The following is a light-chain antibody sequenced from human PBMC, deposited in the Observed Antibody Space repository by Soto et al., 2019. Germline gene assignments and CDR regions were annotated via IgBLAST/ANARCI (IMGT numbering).Light chain of an antibody. CDR2: GAS. CDR1: QSVSSH. J-gene: IGKJ5*01. Sequence: EIVMTQSPDTLFVSLGEGATLSCRASQSVSSHLAWYQHKPGQAPRLLIYGASTRASGIPARFSGSGSETDFTLTISSLHSEDSAVYYCQQYHNWPPITFGQGTRLEIK. V-gene: IGKV3-15*01. CDR3: QQYHNWPPIT.